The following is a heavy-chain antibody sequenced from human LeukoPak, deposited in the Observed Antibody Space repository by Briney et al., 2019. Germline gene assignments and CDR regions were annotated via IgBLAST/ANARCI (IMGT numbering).Heavy chain of an antibody. V-gene: IGHV3-11*01. J-gene: IGHJ6*02. CDR2: ITNGGSTI. Sequence: NPGGSLRLSCAASGFTFSDYNMIWVRQAPGKGLEWVSYITNGGSTIHHADSVKGRFTISRDNAKKTLYLQMNSLRAEDTAVYYCARSIGLTGGGVDVWGQGTTVTVSS. D-gene: IGHD3-9*01. CDR3: ARSIGLTGGGVDV. CDR1: GFTFSDYN.